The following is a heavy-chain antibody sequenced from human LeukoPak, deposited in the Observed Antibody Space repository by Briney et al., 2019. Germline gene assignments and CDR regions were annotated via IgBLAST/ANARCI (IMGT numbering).Heavy chain of an antibody. V-gene: IGHV1-2*02. Sequence: ASVKVSCKASGYTFTGYYMHWMRQAPGQGLEWMGWINPNSGGRNHAQKFQGRVTITRDTSISTAYMELSRLRSDDTAVYYCARSTSSGSYEFDPWGQGTLVTVPS. CDR3: ARSTSSGSYEFDP. CDR1: GYTFTGYY. CDR2: INPNSGGR. D-gene: IGHD3-22*01. J-gene: IGHJ5*02.